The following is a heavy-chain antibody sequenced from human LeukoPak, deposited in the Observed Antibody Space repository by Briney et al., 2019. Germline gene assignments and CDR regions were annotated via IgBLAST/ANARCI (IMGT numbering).Heavy chain of an antibody. Sequence: GGSLRLSCAASGFTFSSYWMSWVRQAPGKGLEWVASIKQDGSEKYYVDSVKGRFTISRDNAKNSLYLQMNSLRAEDTAVYYCARVRPGIVVVVAATLVSPSYYYYGMDVWGQGTTVTVSS. D-gene: IGHD2-15*01. J-gene: IGHJ6*02. CDR1: GFTFSSYW. V-gene: IGHV3-7*01. CDR2: IKQDGSEK. CDR3: ARVRPGIVVVVAATLVSPSYYYYGMDV.